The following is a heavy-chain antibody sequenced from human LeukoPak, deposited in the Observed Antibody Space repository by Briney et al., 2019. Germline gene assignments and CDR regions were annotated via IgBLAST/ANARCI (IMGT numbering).Heavy chain of an antibody. Sequence: PSETLSLTCTVSGGSISGYYWSWIRQPPGKGLEWIGYIYDSGSTNYNPSLKSRVTISEDTSKNQFSLKLSSVTAADTAVYYCARQKGGIVGASIDYWGQGTLVTVSS. CDR2: IYDSGST. V-gene: IGHV4-59*08. CDR1: GGSISGYY. CDR3: ARQKGGIVGASIDY. J-gene: IGHJ4*02. D-gene: IGHD1-26*01.